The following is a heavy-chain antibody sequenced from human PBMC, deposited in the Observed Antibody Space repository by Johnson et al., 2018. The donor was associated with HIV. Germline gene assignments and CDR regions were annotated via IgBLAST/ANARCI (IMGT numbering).Heavy chain of an antibody. CDR1: GFTFSSYG. D-gene: IGHD1-26*01. CDR2: ISYDGSNK. J-gene: IGHJ3*02. V-gene: IGHV3-30*18. Sequence: VQVVESGGGVVQPGRSLRLSCAASGFTFSSYGMHWVRQAPGKGLEWVAVISYDGSNKYYADSVKGRFNISRDNSKSTVYLQMHSLRAEDTAVYYCAKVSWEARLGDPFDIWGRGTMVIVSS. CDR3: AKVSWEARLGDPFDI.